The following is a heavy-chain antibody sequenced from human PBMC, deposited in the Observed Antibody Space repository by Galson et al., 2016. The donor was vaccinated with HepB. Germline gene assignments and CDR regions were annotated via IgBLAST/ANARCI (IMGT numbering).Heavy chain of an antibody. J-gene: IGHJ1*01. D-gene: IGHD3-22*01. Sequence: SLRLSCAASGFTFTTYWMSWVRQAPGKGLEWVANIKPDGSEKYYVDSVKGRFTISRDNAKNSLYLQVNSLRTEDTAVYYCAQYYYDSSGYVEYFQNWGQGSRVTVSS. V-gene: IGHV3-7*03. CDR2: IKPDGSEK. CDR1: GFTFTTYW. CDR3: AQYYYDSSGYVEYFQN.